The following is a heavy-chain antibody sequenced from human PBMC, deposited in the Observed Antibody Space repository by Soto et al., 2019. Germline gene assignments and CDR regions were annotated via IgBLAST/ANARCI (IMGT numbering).Heavy chain of an antibody. V-gene: IGHV3-23*01. J-gene: IGHJ4*02. D-gene: IGHD3-16*02. CDR3: AKDPDRYDYVWGTYRHIDH. Sequence: GGSLRLSCTASGITFSNYAMSWVRQAPTKGLEWVSSISASGGRPYYADSVKGRFTILRDNSKNTLYLQMNSLRVEDTAVYYCAKDPDRYDYVWGTYRHIDHWGQGTLVTVSS. CDR1: GITFSNYA. CDR2: ISASGGRP.